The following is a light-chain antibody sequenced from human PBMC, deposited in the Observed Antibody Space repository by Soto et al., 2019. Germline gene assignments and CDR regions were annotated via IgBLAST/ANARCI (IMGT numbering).Light chain of an antibody. CDR3: RSYAGSNNYV. J-gene: IGLJ1*01. CDR2: EVS. CDR1: SSDVGGYNY. Sequence: QSVLTRPPSASGSPGQSVTISCTGTSSDVGGYNYVSWYQQYPGKAPKLMIYEVSKRPSGVPDRFSGSKSGNTASLTVSGLQAEDEADYYCRSYAGSNNYVFGTGTRSPS. V-gene: IGLV2-8*01.